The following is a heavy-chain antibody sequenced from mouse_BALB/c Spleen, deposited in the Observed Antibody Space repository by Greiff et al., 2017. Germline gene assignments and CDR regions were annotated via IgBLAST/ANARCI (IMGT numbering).Heavy chain of an antibody. J-gene: IGHJ3*01. CDR3: ARSGSSSGYFFAY. CDR2: ISYSGST. D-gene: IGHD3-1*01. V-gene: IGHV3-8*02. CDR1: GDSITSGY. Sequence: VHVKQSGPSLVKPSQTLSLTCSVTGDSITSGYWNWIRKFPGNKLEYMGYISYSGSTYYNPSLKSRISITRDTSKNQYYLQLNSVTTEDTATYYCARSGSSSGYFFAYWGQGTLVTVSA.